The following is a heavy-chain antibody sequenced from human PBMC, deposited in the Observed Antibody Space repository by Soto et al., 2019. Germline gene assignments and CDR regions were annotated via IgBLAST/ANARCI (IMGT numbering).Heavy chain of an antibody. CDR3: AREGTYYYDSSGYYPPAH. CDR2: IYYSGST. Sequence: SETLSLTCTVSGGSISSGDYYWSWIRQPPGKGLEWIGYIYYSGSTYYNPSLKSRVTISVDTSKNQFSLKLSSVTAADTAVYYCAREGTYYYDSSGYYPPAHWGQGTLVTVSS. D-gene: IGHD3-22*01. V-gene: IGHV4-30-4*01. J-gene: IGHJ4*02. CDR1: GGSISSGDYY.